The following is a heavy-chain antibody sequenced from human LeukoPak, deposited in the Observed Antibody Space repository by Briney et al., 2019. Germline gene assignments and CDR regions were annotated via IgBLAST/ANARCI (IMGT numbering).Heavy chain of an antibody. CDR3: ARAGNNWNGNYFDN. CDR1: GFTFSSYW. V-gene: IGHV3-7*03. J-gene: IGHJ4*02. Sequence: PGGSLRLSCAASGFTFSSYWMNWARQAPGKGLEWVASINHNGNVNYYVDSVKGRFTISRDNAKNSLYLQMSNLRAEDTAVYYCARAGNNWNGNYFDNWGQGILVTVSS. CDR2: INHNGNVN. D-gene: IGHD1-20*01.